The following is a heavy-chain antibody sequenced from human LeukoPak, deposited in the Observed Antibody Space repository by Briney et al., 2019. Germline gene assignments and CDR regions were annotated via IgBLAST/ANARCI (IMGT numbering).Heavy chain of an antibody. V-gene: IGHV1-69*05. CDR2: IIPIFGTA. CDR3: ASAVNYYAYMDV. Sequence: SVKVSCKASGGTFSSYAISWVRQAPGQGLEWMGRIIPIFGTANYAQKFQGRVTITTDESTGTAYMELSSLRSEDTAVYYCASAVNYYAYMDVWGKGTTVTVSS. D-gene: IGHD3-10*01. J-gene: IGHJ6*03. CDR1: GGTFSSYA.